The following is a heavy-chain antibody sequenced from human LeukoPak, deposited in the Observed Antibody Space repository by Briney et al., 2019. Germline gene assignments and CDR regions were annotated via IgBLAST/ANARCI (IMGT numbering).Heavy chain of an antibody. V-gene: IGHV3-66*01. CDR3: ASAMTTVTRYFDC. CDR1: GFTVSSNY. Sequence: PGGSLRLSCAASGFTVSSNYMSWVRQAPGKGLEWVSVIYSGGSRYYADSVKGRFTISRDNSKNTLYLRMNSLRAEDTAVYYCASAMTTVTRYFDCWGQGTLVTVSS. J-gene: IGHJ4*02. CDR2: IYSGGSR. D-gene: IGHD4-17*01.